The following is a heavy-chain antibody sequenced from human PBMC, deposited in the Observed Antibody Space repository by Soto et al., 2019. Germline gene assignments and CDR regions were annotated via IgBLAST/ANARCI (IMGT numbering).Heavy chain of an antibody. Sequence: GGSLRLSCAAYGFTFSSYAMHWVRQAPGKGLEWVAVISYDGSNKDYADSVKGRFTISRDNSKITLYLQMNSLRAEDTAVYYCARDPIWFGESGYFDYWGQGTLVTVSS. D-gene: IGHD3-10*01. CDR2: ISYDGSNK. CDR3: ARDPIWFGESGYFDY. CDR1: GFTFSSYA. J-gene: IGHJ4*02. V-gene: IGHV3-30*04.